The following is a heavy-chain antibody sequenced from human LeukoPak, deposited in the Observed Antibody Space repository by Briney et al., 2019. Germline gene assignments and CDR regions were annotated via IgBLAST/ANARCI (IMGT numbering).Heavy chain of an antibody. Sequence: SQTLSLTCTVSGGSISSGDYYWSWIRQPPGKGLEWIGYIYYSGSTYYNPSLKSRVTISVDTSKNQFSLKLSSVTAADTAVYYCARGTWSWSGYNNWFDPWGQGTLVTVSS. V-gene: IGHV4-30-4*01. CDR2: IYYSGST. CDR3: ARGTWSWSGYNNWFDP. CDR1: GGSISSGDYY. D-gene: IGHD3-3*01. J-gene: IGHJ5*02.